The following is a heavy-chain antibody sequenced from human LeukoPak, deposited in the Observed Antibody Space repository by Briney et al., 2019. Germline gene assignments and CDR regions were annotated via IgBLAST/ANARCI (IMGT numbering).Heavy chain of an antibody. CDR1: GYTFTGYY. J-gene: IGHJ4*02. D-gene: IGHD3-22*01. CDR2: ISAYNGNT. CDR3: ARAGSGYGYYFDY. Sequence: ASVKVSCKASGYTFTGYYMHWVRQAPGQGLEWMGWISAYNGNTNYAQKLQGRVTMTTDTSTSTAYMELRSLRSDDTAVYYCARAGSGYGYYFDYWGQGTLVTVSS. V-gene: IGHV1-18*04.